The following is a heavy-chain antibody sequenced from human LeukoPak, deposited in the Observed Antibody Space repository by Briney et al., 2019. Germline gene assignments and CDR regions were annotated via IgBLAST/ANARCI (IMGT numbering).Heavy chain of an antibody. D-gene: IGHD5-12*01. CDR1: GFTVSSNY. J-gene: IGHJ3*02. CDR3: ARDRSSGYDDAFDI. CDR2: IYSGGST. Sequence: GGSLRLSCAASGFTVSSNYMSWVRQAPGEGLEWVSVIYSGGSTYYADSVKGRFTISRENAKNSLYLQMNSLRAEDTAVYYCARDRSSGYDDAFDIWGQGTMVTVSS. V-gene: IGHV3-66*01.